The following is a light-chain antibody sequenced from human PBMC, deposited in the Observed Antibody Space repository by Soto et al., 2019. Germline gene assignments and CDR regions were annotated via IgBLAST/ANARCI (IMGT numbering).Light chain of an antibody. V-gene: IGLV2-8*01. CDR1: SSDVGGYNY. CDR3: SSYAGSNNVL. J-gene: IGLJ2*01. CDR2: EVS. Sequence: QSVLTQPPSASGSPGQSVTISCTGTSSDVGGYNYVSWYQQHPGKVPKLMISEVSKRPSGVPDRFSGSKSGNTASLTVSGLQADDEADYYCSSYAGSNNVLFGGGTKVTVL.